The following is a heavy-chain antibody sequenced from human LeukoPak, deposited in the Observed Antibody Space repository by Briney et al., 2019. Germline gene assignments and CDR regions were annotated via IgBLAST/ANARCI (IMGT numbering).Heavy chain of an antibody. V-gene: IGHV3-23*01. CDR1: GFTLSSQV. J-gene: IGHJ4*02. CDR2: NSGCVGGT. Sequence: PGGPVRLSCGAWGFTLSSQVVSEAREPPGKGLEGGGANSGCVGGTYSAASVKGRFTISRDNPKNTLYLQMNSLRAEDTAVYYCAKRKSGDYWAQGTLVSVPS. CDR3: AKRKSGDY.